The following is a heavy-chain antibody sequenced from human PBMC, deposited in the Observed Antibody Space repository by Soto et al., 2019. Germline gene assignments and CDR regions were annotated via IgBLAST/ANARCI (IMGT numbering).Heavy chain of an antibody. J-gene: IGHJ3*02. CDR1: GYTFTSYG. CDR3: ARHRLAARFFVAAFDI. V-gene: IGHV1-18*01. CDR2: ISAYNGNT. D-gene: IGHD6-6*01. Sequence: QVQLVQSGAEVKKPGASVKVSCKASGYTFTSYGISWVRQAPGQGLEWMGWISAYNGNTNYAQKLQGRVTMTTDTSTSTAYMELRSLISNDTAVYYCARHRLAARFFVAAFDIWGQGTMVTVSS.